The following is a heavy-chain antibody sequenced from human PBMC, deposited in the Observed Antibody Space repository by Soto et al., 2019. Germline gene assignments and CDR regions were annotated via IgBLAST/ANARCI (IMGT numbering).Heavy chain of an antibody. Sequence: GGSLRLSCAASGFTFSSYAMHRVRQAPGKGLEWVAVISYDGSNKYYADSVKGRFTISRDNSKNTLYLQMNSLRAEDTAVYYCARDQRIQLWSILYYYYGMDVWGQGTKVTVSS. CDR2: ISYDGSNK. CDR1: GFTFSSYA. CDR3: ARDQRIQLWSILYYYYGMDV. D-gene: IGHD5-18*01. J-gene: IGHJ6*02. V-gene: IGHV3-30-3*01.